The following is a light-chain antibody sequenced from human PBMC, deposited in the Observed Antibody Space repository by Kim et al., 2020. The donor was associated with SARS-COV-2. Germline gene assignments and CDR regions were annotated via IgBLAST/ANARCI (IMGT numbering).Light chain of an antibody. CDR2: AAS. CDR1: QSVSRF. Sequence: LSPGERATLSCRASQSVSRFLAWYQQTPGQAPRLLIYAASTRATGIPARFSGSGSGTDFTLTISSLEAEDFAVYYCQQRSSWPITFGQGTRLEIK. J-gene: IGKJ5*01. CDR3: QQRSSWPIT. V-gene: IGKV3-11*01.